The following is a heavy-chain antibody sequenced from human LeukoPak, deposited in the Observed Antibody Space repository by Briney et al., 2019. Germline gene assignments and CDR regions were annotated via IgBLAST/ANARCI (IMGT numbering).Heavy chain of an antibody. CDR1: GFTFSSYG. CDR2: ISYDGSNK. CDR3: ASANYYDSSGYSPS. Sequence: PGGSLRLSCAASGFTFSSYGMHWVRQAPGKGLEWVAVISYDGSNKCYADSVKGRFTISRDNSKNTLYLQMNSLRAEDTAVYYCASANYYDSSGYSPSWGQGTMVTVSS. V-gene: IGHV3-30*03. D-gene: IGHD3-22*01. J-gene: IGHJ3*01.